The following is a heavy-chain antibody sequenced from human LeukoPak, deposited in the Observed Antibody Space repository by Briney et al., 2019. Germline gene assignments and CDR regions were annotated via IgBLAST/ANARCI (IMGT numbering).Heavy chain of an antibody. J-gene: IGHJ4*02. Sequence: ASVKVSCKVSGYTFTELSTHWVRQAPGKGLEWMGGFDPEDGERIYAQKFQDRVTMTEDTSTDTAYMELRSLRSEDTAMYYCASEAVAGFAGPDYWGQGTLVTVSS. CDR1: GYTFTELS. V-gene: IGHV1-24*01. CDR3: ASEAVAGFAGPDY. D-gene: IGHD6-19*01. CDR2: FDPEDGER.